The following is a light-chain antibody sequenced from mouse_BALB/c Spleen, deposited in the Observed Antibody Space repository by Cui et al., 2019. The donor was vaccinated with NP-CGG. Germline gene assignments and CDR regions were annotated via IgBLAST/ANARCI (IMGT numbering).Light chain of an antibody. CDR2: GTN. J-gene: IGLJ1*01. Sequence: QAVVTQASAITTSPGETVTLTCRSSTGAVTTSNYANWVQEKPDHLFTGLIGGTNNRTPGVPDRFSGSLIGDKAALTITGAQTEDEAIYFCALWYSNHWVFGGGTKLTVL. CDR3: ALWYSNHWV. CDR1: TGAVTTSNY. V-gene: IGLV1*01.